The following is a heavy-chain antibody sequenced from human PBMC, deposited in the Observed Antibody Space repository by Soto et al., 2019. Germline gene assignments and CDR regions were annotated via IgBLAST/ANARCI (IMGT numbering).Heavy chain of an antibody. J-gene: IGHJ4*02. CDR2: IKQDGSGK. CDR3: ARFSRSAFWSGYFNGY. CDR1: GFTFSSYW. Sequence: GGSLRLSCAASGFTFSSYWMSWVRQAPGKGLEWVANIKQDGSGKYYVDSVKGRLTISRDNAKNSLYLQMNSLRAEDTAVYYCARFSRSAFWSGYFNGYWGQGTLVTVSS. V-gene: IGHV3-7*01. D-gene: IGHD3-3*01.